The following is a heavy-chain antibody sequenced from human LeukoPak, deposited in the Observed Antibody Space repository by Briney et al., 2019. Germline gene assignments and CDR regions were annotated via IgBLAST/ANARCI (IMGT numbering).Heavy chain of an antibody. CDR2: ISGSGSNI. Sequence: GGSLRLSCAASGFTFSSYENNWVRQAPGKGLEWVSYISGSGSNIYYADSVKGRFTISRDNAKNSLYLQMNSLRAEDTAVYYCARESDGYNFDYWGQGTLVTVSS. J-gene: IGHJ4*02. V-gene: IGHV3-48*03. CDR1: GFTFSSYE. D-gene: IGHD5-24*01. CDR3: ARESDGYNFDY.